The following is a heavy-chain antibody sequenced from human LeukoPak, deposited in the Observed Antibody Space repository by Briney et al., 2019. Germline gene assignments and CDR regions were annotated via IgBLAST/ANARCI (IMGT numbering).Heavy chain of an antibody. CDR1: GFTFGDYA. J-gene: IGHJ1*01. Sequence: GVSLRLSCTASGFTFGDYAMSWFRQAPGKGLEWVGFIRSKAYGGTTEYAASVKGRFTISRDDSKSIAYLQMNSLKTEDTAVYYCTISPHGTGYFQHWGQGTLVTVSS. CDR2: IRSKAYGGTT. V-gene: IGHV3-49*03. CDR3: TISPHGTGYFQH. D-gene: IGHD1-1*01.